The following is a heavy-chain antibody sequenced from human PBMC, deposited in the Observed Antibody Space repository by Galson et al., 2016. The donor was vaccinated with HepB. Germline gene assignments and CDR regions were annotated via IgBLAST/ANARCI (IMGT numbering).Heavy chain of an antibody. Sequence: SLRLSCAASDFTFSSYWMDWVRQSPGKGLVWVSRINSDGSNTTYADSVKGRFTISRDNAKNTLYLRMDSLRAEDTAMYYCAILTYHYGTNGLPGASDIWGQGTMVTVSS. D-gene: IGHD2-8*01. CDR2: INSDGSNT. J-gene: IGHJ3*02. V-gene: IGHV3-74*01. CDR1: DFTFSSYW. CDR3: AILTYHYGTNGLPGASDI.